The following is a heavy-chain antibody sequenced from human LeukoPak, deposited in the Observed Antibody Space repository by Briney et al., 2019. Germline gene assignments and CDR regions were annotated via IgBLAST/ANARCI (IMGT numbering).Heavy chain of an antibody. D-gene: IGHD3-10*01. CDR3: ARGQWFGESVLGFDP. Sequence: SSQTLSLTCDVSGDSIDRGGYSWNWIRQPPGKGLEWIGYIYHIGSTFYNPSLNSRVTISVDRSKNQFFLKLNSVTAADTAVHYCARGQWFGESVLGFDPWGQGTLVTVSS. CDR1: GDSIDRGGYS. CDR2: IYHIGST. V-gene: IGHV4-30-2*01. J-gene: IGHJ5*02.